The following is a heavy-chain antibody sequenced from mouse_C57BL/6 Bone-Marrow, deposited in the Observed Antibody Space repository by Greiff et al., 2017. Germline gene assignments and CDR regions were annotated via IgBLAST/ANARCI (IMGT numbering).Heavy chain of an antibody. Sequence: QVQLQQSGPELVKPGASVKLSCKASGYTFTSYDINWVKQRPGQGLEWMGWIYPRDGSTKYNEKFKGKATLTVATSASTAYMELHSLTSEDSAVYFCARGIKWYFDVWGTGTTVTVSS. J-gene: IGHJ1*03. CDR2: IYPRDGST. D-gene: IGHD2-4*01. CDR3: ARGIKWYFDV. CDR1: GYTFTSYD. V-gene: IGHV1-85*01.